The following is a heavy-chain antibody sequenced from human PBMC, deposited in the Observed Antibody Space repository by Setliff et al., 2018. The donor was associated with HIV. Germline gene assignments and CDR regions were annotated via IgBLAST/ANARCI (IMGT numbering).Heavy chain of an antibody. CDR3: ARVANRRGPRGITGTTGYSYYMDV. D-gene: IGHD1-7*01. J-gene: IGHJ6*03. CDR2: INHSGSS. V-gene: IGHV4-34*01. CDR1: GGSFSGYY. Sequence: SETLSLTCAVYGGSFSGYYWSWIRQSPGKGLEWIGEINHSGSSNYNPSLKSRVTVSVDTSKNQFSLELSSVTAADTAVFFCARVANRRGPRGITGTTGYSYYMDVWG.